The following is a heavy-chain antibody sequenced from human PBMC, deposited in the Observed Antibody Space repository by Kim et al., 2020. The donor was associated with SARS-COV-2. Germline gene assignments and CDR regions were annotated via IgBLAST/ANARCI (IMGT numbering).Heavy chain of an antibody. V-gene: IGHV1-18*04. D-gene: IGHD6-13*01. CDR2: ISGYNDDT. Sequence: ASVKVSCKASGYTFTTYGFSWVRQAPGQGLEWVAWISGYNDDTNRARKLQGRVTVTKDTSTNTAYMELRSLRSDDPAVYYCVRDEKSAASGSVGYFDYWGQGTLVTVSS. CDR3: VRDEKSAASGSVGYFDY. CDR1: GYTFTTYG. J-gene: IGHJ4*02.